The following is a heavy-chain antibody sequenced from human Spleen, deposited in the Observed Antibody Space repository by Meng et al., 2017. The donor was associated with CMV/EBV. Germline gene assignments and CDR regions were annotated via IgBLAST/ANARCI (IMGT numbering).Heavy chain of an antibody. CDR3: ARLGYCSSTSCPDV. Sequence: SETLSLTCTVSGGSISSYYWSWIRQPPGKGLEWIGEINHSGSTNYNPSLKSRVTISVDTSKNQFSLKLSSVTAADTAVYYCARLGYCSSTSCPDVWGQGTTVTVSS. CDR2: INHSGST. J-gene: IGHJ6*02. CDR1: GGSISSYY. D-gene: IGHD2-2*01. V-gene: IGHV4-34*01.